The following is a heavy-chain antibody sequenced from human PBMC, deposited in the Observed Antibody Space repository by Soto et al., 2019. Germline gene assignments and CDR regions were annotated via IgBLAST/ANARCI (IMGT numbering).Heavy chain of an antibody. CDR1: GFTFSSYA. D-gene: IGHD6-13*01. CDR3: AKDQPIHSSSWYFDY. Sequence: GGSLRLSCAASGFTFSSYAMSWVRQAPGKGLEWVSAISGSGDSTYYADSVKGRFTISRDNAKNTLYLQMNSLRAEDTGVYYCAKDQPIHSSSWYFDYWGQGTLVTVSS. J-gene: IGHJ4*02. CDR2: ISGSGDST. V-gene: IGHV3-23*01.